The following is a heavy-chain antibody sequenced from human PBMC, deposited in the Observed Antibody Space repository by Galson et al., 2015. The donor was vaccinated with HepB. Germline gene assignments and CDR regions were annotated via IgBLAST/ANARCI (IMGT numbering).Heavy chain of an antibody. CDR1: GFTFSTYS. Sequence: SLRLSCAASGFTFSTYSMNWVRQAPGKGLEWISLIDSSSRTIYYADSVKGRVTISRDNAKNSLFLQLNSLRDEDTAVYYCASSSWYYFDYWGQGTLVTVSS. J-gene: IGHJ4*02. V-gene: IGHV3-48*02. D-gene: IGHD6-13*01. CDR3: ASSSWYYFDY. CDR2: IDSSSRTI.